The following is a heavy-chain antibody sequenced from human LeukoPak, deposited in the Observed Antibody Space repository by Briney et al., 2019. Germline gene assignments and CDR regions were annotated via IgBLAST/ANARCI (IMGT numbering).Heavy chain of an antibody. CDR3: ARDSDSSAWTPVY. CDR1: GFTFSSYS. J-gene: IGHJ4*02. D-gene: IGHD6-19*01. CDR2: ISTGSSYI. V-gene: IGHV3-21*01. Sequence: GGSLRLSCAASGFTFSSYSMNWVRQAPGKGLEWVSSISTGSSYIYYADSVKGRFTISRDNAKNSLYLQMNSLRAEDTAVYYCARDSDSSAWTPVYWGQGTLVTVSS.